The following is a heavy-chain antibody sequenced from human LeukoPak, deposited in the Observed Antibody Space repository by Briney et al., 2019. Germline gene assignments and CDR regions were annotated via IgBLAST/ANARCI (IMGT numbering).Heavy chain of an antibody. V-gene: IGHV3-11*01. CDR3: ARDPLQLWSFDY. J-gene: IGHJ4*02. CDR1: GFTFSDYY. Sequence: TGGSLRLSCAASGFTFSDYYMSWIRQAPGKGLEWVSYISSSGRTIYYADSVKGRFTISRDNAKNSLYLQMNSLRAEDTAVYFCARDPLQLWSFDYWGQGTLVSVS. CDR2: ISSSGRTI. D-gene: IGHD5-18*01.